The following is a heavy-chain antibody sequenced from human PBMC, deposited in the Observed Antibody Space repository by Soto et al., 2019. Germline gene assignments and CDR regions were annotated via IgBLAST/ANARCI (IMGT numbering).Heavy chain of an antibody. D-gene: IGHD3-3*01. CDR1: GFTFSSYG. Sequence: QVQLVESGGGVVQPGRSLRLSCAASGFTFSSYGMHWVRQAPGKGLEWVAVISYDGSNKYYADSVKGRFTISRDNSKNTLYLQMNSLRAEDMAVYYCAKGQKYDFWSGLGFDYWGQGTLVTVSS. CDR2: ISYDGSNK. J-gene: IGHJ4*02. CDR3: AKGQKYDFWSGLGFDY. V-gene: IGHV3-30*18.